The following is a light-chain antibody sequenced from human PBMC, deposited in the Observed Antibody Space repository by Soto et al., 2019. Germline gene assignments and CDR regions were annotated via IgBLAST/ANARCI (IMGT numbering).Light chain of an antibody. CDR1: QSVNSD. J-gene: IGKJ1*01. CDR2: GAS. Sequence: EIGMTQSPATLSLSPGERATLSCRASQSVNSDLAWYQQKPGQAPRLLIYGASTRATGIPARFSGSGSGTEFTLTISSLQSEDFAVYYCQQYNNWPGTFGQGTKV. CDR3: QQYNNWPGT. V-gene: IGKV3-15*01.